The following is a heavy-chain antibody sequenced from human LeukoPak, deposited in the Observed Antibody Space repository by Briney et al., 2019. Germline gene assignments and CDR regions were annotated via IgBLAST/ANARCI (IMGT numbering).Heavy chain of an antibody. CDR2: IYYSGST. Sequence: SETLSLTCTVSGGSISSSSYYWGWIRQPPGKGLEWIGSIYYSGSTYYNPSLKSRVTISVDRSKNQFSLKLSSVTAADTAVYYCARDREYSSSFFDYWGQGTLVTVSS. J-gene: IGHJ4*02. CDR1: GGSISSSSYY. CDR3: ARDREYSSSFFDY. V-gene: IGHV4-39*07. D-gene: IGHD6-6*01.